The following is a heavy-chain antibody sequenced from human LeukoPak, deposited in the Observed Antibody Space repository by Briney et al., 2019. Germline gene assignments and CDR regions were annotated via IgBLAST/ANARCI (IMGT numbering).Heavy chain of an antibody. D-gene: IGHD6-13*01. V-gene: IGHV3-30*18. Sequence: GGSLRLSCAASGFTFSSYDIHWVRQAPGKGLEWVTVISNDGTNKYYADSVKGRFTVSRDNAKNTVYLQMNSLRAEDTAVYYCAKDYSSSWPVNYYYYHGMDVWGQGTTVTVSS. CDR1: GFTFSSYD. CDR3: AKDYSSSWPVNYYYYHGMDV. CDR2: ISNDGTNK. J-gene: IGHJ6*02.